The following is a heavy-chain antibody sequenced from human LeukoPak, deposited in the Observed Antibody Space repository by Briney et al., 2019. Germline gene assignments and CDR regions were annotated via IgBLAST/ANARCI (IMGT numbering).Heavy chain of an antibody. Sequence: SATLSLTCTVSGGSISSSSYYWGWIRQPPGKGLEWIGSIYYSGSTYYNPSLKSQVTISVDTSKNQFSLKLSSVTAADTAVYYCARAEKGDCFDYWGQGTLVTVSS. J-gene: IGHJ4*02. CDR2: IYYSGST. CDR1: GGSISSSSYY. V-gene: IGHV4-39*07. CDR3: ARAEKGDCFDY.